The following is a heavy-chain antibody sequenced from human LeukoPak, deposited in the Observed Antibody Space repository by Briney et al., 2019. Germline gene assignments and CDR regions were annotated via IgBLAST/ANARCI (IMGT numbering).Heavy chain of an antibody. V-gene: IGHV1-2*02. CDR1: GYTFTGYY. D-gene: IGHD2-15*01. CDR2: INPNSGGT. J-gene: IGHJ5*02. Sequence: ASVKVSCKASGYTFTGYYMHWVRQAPGQGLEWMGWINPNSGGTKSAQKFQGRVAMTRDTSISTAYMELSRLRSDDTAVYYCARPHCSGGSCENAYNWFDPWGQGTLVTVSS. CDR3: ARPHCSGGSCENAYNWFDP.